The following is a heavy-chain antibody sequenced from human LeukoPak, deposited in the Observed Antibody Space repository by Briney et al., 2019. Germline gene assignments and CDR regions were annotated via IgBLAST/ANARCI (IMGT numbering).Heavy chain of an antibody. D-gene: IGHD5-18*01. CDR3: ASGMDTAMAPFDY. CDR2: IYSSGTT. V-gene: IGHV4-61*02. CDR1: GDSINSGNHY. Sequence: SETLSLTCTVSGDSINSGNHYWSWIRQPAGKGLEWIGRIYSSGTTTYNPSLKSRVSMSVDTSKNQFSLKLSSVTAADTAVYYCASGMDTAMAPFDYWGQGTLVTVSS. J-gene: IGHJ4*02.